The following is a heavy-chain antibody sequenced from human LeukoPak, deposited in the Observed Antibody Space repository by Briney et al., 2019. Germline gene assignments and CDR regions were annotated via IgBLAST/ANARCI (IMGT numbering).Heavy chain of an antibody. J-gene: IGHJ4*02. CDR3: ARYGGSYLDY. D-gene: IGHD1-26*01. CDR2: IHQDGSDK. V-gene: IGHV3-7*01. Sequence: PGGSLRLSCVASGFTFTTHWMGWVRQAPGKGLEWVANIHQDGSDKYYVDSVKGRFTISRDNAKNSLYLQMNSLRAEDTAVYYCARYGGSYLDYWGQGTLVTVSS. CDR1: GFTFTTHW.